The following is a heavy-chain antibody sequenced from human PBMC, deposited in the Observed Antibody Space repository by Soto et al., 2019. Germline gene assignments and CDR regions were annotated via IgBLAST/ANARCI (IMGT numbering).Heavy chain of an antibody. J-gene: IGHJ4*02. CDR1: GGSFSGYY. Sequence: QVQLQQWGAGLLKPSETLSLTCAVYGGSFSGYYWSWIRQPPGKGLEWIGEINHSGSTHYNPCLKSRVTISVDTSKNQFSLKLSSVTAADTAVYYCARGRVLYNWNYGGTYRTRPAFDYWGQGTLVTVSS. CDR2: INHSGST. V-gene: IGHV4-34*01. CDR3: ARGRVLYNWNYGGTYRTRPAFDY. D-gene: IGHD1-7*01.